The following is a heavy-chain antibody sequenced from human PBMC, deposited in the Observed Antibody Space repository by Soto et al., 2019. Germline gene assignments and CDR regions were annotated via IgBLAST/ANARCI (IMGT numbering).Heavy chain of an antibody. CDR2: ITHDGSSA. J-gene: IGHJ3*02. V-gene: IGHV3-74*01. Sequence: VQVVESGGDLVQPGGSLRLSCVGSGFTFSSHWMHWVRQAPGKGLVWVAHITHDGSSATYADSVKGRFTISRDNAKNTLYLQMNTLTFEDTAVYYCADLFAGFDIWGQGTIVTVSS. CDR1: GFTFSSHW. CDR3: ADLFAGFDI. D-gene: IGHD3-10*02.